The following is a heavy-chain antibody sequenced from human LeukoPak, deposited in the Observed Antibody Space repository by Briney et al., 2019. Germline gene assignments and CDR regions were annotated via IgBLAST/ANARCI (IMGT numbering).Heavy chain of an antibody. V-gene: IGHV6-1*01. CDR1: GDSLSSSAA. Sequence: SQTLSLTCALSGDSLSSSAAWNWIRQSPSRGLEWLGRTYYRSKWYNDYAVSVKSRITINPDTSKNQFSLQLNSVTPEDTAVYYCARSYSSGLHYWGQGTLVTVSS. D-gene: IGHD6-19*01. J-gene: IGHJ4*02. CDR2: TYYRSKWYN. CDR3: ARSYSSGLHY.